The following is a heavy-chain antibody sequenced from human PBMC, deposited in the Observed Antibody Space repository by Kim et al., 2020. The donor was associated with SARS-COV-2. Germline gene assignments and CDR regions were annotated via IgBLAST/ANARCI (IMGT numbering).Heavy chain of an antibody. V-gene: IGHV7-4-1*02. CDR2: INTNTGNP. CDR3: ARRDRYSSGRVNKYYYYYGMDV. CDR1: GYTFTSYA. Sequence: ASVKVSCKASGYTFTSYAMNWVRQAPGQGLEWMGWINTNTGNPTYAQGFTGRFVFSLDTSVSTAYLQISSLKAEDTAVYYCARRDRYSSGRVNKYYYYYGMDVWGQGTTVTVSS. J-gene: IGHJ6*02. D-gene: IGHD6-19*01.